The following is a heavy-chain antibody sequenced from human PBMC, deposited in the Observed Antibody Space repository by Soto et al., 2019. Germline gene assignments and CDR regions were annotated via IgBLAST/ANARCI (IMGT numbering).Heavy chain of an antibody. CDR3: TRDDSGPIYGRLDP. V-gene: IGHV1-3*01. D-gene: IGHD4-17*01. J-gene: IGHJ5*02. Sequence: QVQLVQSGAEVKEPGASVKVSCKTSGYTFTKNALHWVRQAPGRGPEWMGWINPLNGYTKYSERFQGRVSITRDTSASTAFMELRSLISEDTAIYYCTRDDSGPIYGRLDPWGQGTLVTVSS. CDR2: INPLNGYT. CDR1: GYTFTKNA.